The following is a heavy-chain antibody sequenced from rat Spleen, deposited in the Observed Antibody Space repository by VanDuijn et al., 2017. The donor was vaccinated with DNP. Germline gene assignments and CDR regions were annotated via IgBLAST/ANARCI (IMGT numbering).Heavy chain of an antibody. J-gene: IGHJ3*01. CDR3: ARGGAGIWFAY. CDR2: INYSGYT. V-gene: IGHV3-1*01. Sequence: EVQLQESGPGLVKPSQSLSLTCSVTGYSITSNYWGWIRRFPGNKMEWIGHINYSGYTSYNPSLISRISISRDTSKNQFFLQLNSLITEDTATYYCARGGAGIWFAYWGQGTLVTVSS. D-gene: IGHD4-2*01. CDR1: GYSITSNY.